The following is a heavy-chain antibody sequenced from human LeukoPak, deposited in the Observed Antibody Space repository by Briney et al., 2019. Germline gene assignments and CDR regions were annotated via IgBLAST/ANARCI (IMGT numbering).Heavy chain of an antibody. CDR1: GFTFSSYS. CDR3: SFRYGSGSY. V-gene: IGHV3-30-3*01. Sequence: GGSLRLSCAASGFTFSSYSIHWVCQVPGKGLEWVAVISYDGSEKYFADSVKGRFTISRDNSKNTLYLQMNSLRAEDTAVYYCSFRYGSGSYWGQGTLVTVSS. CDR2: ISYDGSEK. J-gene: IGHJ4*02. D-gene: IGHD3-10*01.